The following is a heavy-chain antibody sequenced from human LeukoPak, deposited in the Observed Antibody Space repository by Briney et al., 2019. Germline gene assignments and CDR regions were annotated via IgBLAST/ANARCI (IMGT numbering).Heavy chain of an antibody. V-gene: IGHV4-59*01. D-gene: IGHD2-8*01. J-gene: IGHJ3*02. CDR2: IYYSGST. CDR1: GGSISSYY. CDR3: ARDVWLMGPRGAFDI. Sequence: SETLSLTCTVSGGSISSYYWSWIRQPPGKGLEWIGYIYYSGSTNYNPSLKSRVTISVDTSKNQFSLKLSSVTAADTAVYYCARDVWLMGPRGAFDIWGQGTMVTVSS.